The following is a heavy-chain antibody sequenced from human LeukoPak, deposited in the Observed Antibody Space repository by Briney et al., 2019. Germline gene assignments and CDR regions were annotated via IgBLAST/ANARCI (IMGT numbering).Heavy chain of an antibody. D-gene: IGHD3-10*01. V-gene: IGHV4-61*08. Sequence: PSETLSLTCTVSGGSISSGGYYWSWIRQPPGKGLESIGYIYYSGSTNYNPSLKSRVTISVDTSKNQFSLKLSSVTAADTAVYYCARDFQVRGVPGYFDLWGRGTLVTVSS. CDR3: ARDFQVRGVPGYFDL. CDR2: IYYSGST. CDR1: GGSISSGGYY. J-gene: IGHJ2*01.